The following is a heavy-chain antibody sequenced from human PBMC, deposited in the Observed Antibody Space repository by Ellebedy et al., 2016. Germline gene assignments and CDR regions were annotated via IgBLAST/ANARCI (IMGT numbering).Heavy chain of an antibody. CDR2: IKEDGSEK. CDR1: GFTFSTYW. Sequence: GGSLRLSCGASGFTFSTYWMSWVRQAPGKGLEWVANIKEDGSEKYYVDSVKGRFTFSRDNTKNSLYLQMNSLRVEDTAVYYCARAKGCSGGGCYLFDQWGQGTLVTFSS. D-gene: IGHD2-15*01. CDR3: ARAKGCSGGGCYLFDQ. J-gene: IGHJ4*02. V-gene: IGHV3-7*03.